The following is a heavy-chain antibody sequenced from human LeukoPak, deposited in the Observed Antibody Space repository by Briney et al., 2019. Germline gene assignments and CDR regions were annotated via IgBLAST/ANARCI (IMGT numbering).Heavy chain of an antibody. CDR2: ISYDGNNK. J-gene: IGHJ4*02. V-gene: IGHV3-30-3*01. CDR1: GFTFSSYA. D-gene: IGHD5-24*01. CDR3: ARDLSRDGYNLGEY. Sequence: GGSLRLSCAASGFTFSSYAIHWVRQAPGKGLEWVAVISYDGNNKYYADSVKGRSTISRDNSKNTLYLQMNSLGAEDTAVYYCARDLSRDGYNLGEYWGQGTLVTVSS.